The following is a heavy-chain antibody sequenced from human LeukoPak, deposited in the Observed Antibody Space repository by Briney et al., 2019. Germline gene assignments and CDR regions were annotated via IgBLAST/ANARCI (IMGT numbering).Heavy chain of an antibody. J-gene: IGHJ4*02. D-gene: IGHD2-8*02. CDR1: DGSINSFY. V-gene: IGHV4-59*01. CDR2: IYYSGST. CDR3: ARAVAYGIDTGYFDY. Sequence: TSETLSLTCTVSDGSINSFYWSWIRQPPGKGLEWLGYIYYSGSTNYNPSLKSRVTISVDTSKNQFSLNLNSVTAADTAVYYCARAVAYGIDTGYFDYWGQGTLVTVSS.